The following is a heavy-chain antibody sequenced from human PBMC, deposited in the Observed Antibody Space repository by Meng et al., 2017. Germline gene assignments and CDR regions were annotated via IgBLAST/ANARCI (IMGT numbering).Heavy chain of an antibody. J-gene: IGHJ4*02. V-gene: IGHV1-2*02. Sequence: QVQLVQSGAAWKKHGASVQVSRKASGYTFPGYYMHWVRQAPGQGLEWMGWINPNSGGTNYAQKFQGRVTMTRNTSISTAYMELSRLRSDATAEYYGARIPDSGKSGSWGQGTLVTVSS. CDR1: GYTFPGYY. D-gene: IGHD1-26*01. CDR3: ARIPDSGKSGS. CDR2: INPNSGGT.